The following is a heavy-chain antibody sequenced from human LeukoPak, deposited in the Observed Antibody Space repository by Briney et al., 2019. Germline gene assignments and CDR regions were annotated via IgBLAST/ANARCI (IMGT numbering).Heavy chain of an antibody. Sequence: GGSLRLSCAASGFTFDDYAMHWVRQAPGKGLEWVSGISWNSGSIGYADSVKGRFTISRDNAKNSLYLQMNSLRAEDTALYYCAKDIVYYYDSSGYWKDWGQGTLVTVS. CDR3: AKDIVYYYDSSGYWKD. J-gene: IGHJ4*02. CDR2: ISWNSGSI. CDR1: GFTFDDYA. V-gene: IGHV3-9*01. D-gene: IGHD3-22*01.